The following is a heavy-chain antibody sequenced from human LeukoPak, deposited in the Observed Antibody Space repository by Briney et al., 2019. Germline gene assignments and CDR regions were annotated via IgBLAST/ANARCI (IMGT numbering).Heavy chain of an antibody. V-gene: IGHV3-48*03. CDR2: IGSSGATI. J-gene: IGHJ4*02. CDR1: GFTSRSYE. D-gene: IGHD2-21*02. Sequence: GGSLRLSCAASGFTSRSYEMTWVRQAPGKGLEWVSFIGSSGATIYYADSVKGRFTISRDNAKNSLYLQMNSLRAEDTAVYYCARLSDALDYWGQGTLVTVSS. CDR3: ARLSDALDY.